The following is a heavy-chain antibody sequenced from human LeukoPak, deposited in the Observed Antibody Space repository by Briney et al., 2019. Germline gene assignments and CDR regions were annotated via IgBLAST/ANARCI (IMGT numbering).Heavy chain of an antibody. D-gene: IGHD2-15*01. Sequence: GASVKVSCKASGYTFTNYDINWVRQATGQGLEWMGWMNPNSGNTGYAQRFQGRVTMTRNTSISTAYMELSSLRSEDTAVYYCARVPGYCSGGSCYYYYGMDVWGQGTTVTVSS. V-gene: IGHV1-8*01. J-gene: IGHJ6*02. CDR1: GYTFTNYD. CDR2: MNPNSGNT. CDR3: ARVPGYCSGGSCYYYYGMDV.